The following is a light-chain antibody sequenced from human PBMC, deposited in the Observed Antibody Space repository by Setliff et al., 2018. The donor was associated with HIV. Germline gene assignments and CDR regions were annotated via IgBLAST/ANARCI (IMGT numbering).Light chain of an antibody. V-gene: IGLV2-14*03. CDR1: SSDIGGYNF. CDR2: DNT. J-gene: IGLJ1*01. Sequence: QSVLTQPASVSGSPGQSITISCTGTSSDIGGYNFVSWYQQYPGEAPKLIISDNTKRPSGVSDRFSASKSGNTASLTISGLRAEDEADYYCCSYTSSLTYGFGTGTKVTVL. CDR3: CSYTSSLTYG.